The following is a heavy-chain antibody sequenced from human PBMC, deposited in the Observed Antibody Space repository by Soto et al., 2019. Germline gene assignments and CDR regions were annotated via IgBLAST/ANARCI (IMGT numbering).Heavy chain of an antibody. CDR2: IKQDGSEK. CDR3: ATTLDV. CDR1: GFTFSSYY. J-gene: IGHJ6*02. Sequence: PGGSLRLSCAASGFTFSSYYMSWVRQRPGKGLEWVANIKQDGSEKYYVDSVKGRCTISRDNAKNSLYLQMNSLRAEDTAVYYCATTLDVWGQGTTVTVSS. V-gene: IGHV3-7*01.